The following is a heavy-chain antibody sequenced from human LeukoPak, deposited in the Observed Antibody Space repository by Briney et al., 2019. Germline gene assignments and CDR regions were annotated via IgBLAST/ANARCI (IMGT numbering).Heavy chain of an antibody. D-gene: IGHD2-21*02. J-gene: IGHJ4*02. Sequence: GGSLRLSCAASGFSFSSYSMNWVRQAPGKGLEWVSYISSSSSTIYYADSVKGRFTISRDNAKNSLYLQMNSLRAEDTAVYYCARVPSYCGGDCSSGYFDYWGQGILVTVSS. V-gene: IGHV3-48*01. CDR3: ARVPSYCGGDCSSGYFDY. CDR2: ISSSSSTI. CDR1: GFSFSSYS.